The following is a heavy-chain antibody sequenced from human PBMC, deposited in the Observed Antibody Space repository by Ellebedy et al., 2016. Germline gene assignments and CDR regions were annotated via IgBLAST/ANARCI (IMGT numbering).Heavy chain of an antibody. V-gene: IGHV1-8*01. CDR1: GYTFTSYD. CDR3: VRGWTVAGSPDPSFF. J-gene: IGHJ4*02. CDR2: MNPNSGNT. D-gene: IGHD6-19*01. Sequence: ASVKVSXXASGYTFTSYDINWVRQATGQGLEWMGWMNPNSGNTGYAQKFQGRVTMTRNTSISTAYMELSSLRSGDTAVYYCVRGWTVAGSPDPSFFWGQGTLVTVSS.